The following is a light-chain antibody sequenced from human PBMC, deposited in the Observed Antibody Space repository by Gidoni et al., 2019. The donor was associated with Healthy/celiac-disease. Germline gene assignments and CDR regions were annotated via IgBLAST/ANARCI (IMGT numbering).Light chain of an antibody. CDR1: ALAKQS. CDR3: QSAVSSTTYVV. Sequence: SYELTQPPSVSVSPGQTARITCSGDALAKQSAYWYQQKPGQAPILVMYKDSERPSGIPERFSGSSSGTTVTLTISGVQAEDEADYYCQSAVSSTTYVVFGGGTKLTVL. CDR2: KDS. J-gene: IGLJ2*01. V-gene: IGLV3-25*03.